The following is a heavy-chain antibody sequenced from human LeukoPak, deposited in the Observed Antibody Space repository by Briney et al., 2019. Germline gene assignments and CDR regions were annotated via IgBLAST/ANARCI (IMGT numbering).Heavy chain of an antibody. Sequence: GASVKVSCKASGYTFTSYGISWVRQAPGQGLEWMGIINPSGGSTSYAQKFQGRVTMTRDMSTSTVYMELSSLRSEDTAVYYCARDQGDTAMGPFDYWGQGTLVTVSS. V-gene: IGHV1-46*01. D-gene: IGHD5-18*01. J-gene: IGHJ4*02. CDR3: ARDQGDTAMGPFDY. CDR2: INPSGGST. CDR1: GYTFTSYG.